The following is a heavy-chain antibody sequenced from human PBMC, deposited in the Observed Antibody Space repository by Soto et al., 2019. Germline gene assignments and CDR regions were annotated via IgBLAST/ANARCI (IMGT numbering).Heavy chain of an antibody. V-gene: IGHV3-33*01. CDR1: GFTFSNYG. J-gene: IGHJ4*02. CDR2: IWYDGSNK. Sequence: QVQLVESGGCVVQPGRSLRLSCAASGFTFSNYGMHWVLQAPGKRLEWVAVIWYDGSNKYYADSVKGRFTISRDSSKNTLYLQMNSLRAEDTAVYYGARTPKSSPYDFAYWGQGTLVTVSS. CDR3: ARTPKSSPYDFAY.